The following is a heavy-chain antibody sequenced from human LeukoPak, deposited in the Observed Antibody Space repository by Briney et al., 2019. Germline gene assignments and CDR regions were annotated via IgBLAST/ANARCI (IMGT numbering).Heavy chain of an antibody. V-gene: IGHV4-31*03. CDR3: AREIEGYFDL. CDR2: IYYSGST. J-gene: IGHJ2*01. Sequence: PSETLSLTCTVSGGSISSGGYYWNWIRQHPGKGLEWIGYIYYSGSTYYNPSLKSRVTISVDTSKNQFSLKLSSVTAADTAVYYCAREIEGYFDLWGRGTLVTVSS. CDR1: GGSISSGGYY.